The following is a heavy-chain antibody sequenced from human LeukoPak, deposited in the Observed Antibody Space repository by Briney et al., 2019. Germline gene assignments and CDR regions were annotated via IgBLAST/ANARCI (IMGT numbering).Heavy chain of an antibody. V-gene: IGHV3-7*04. CDR3: ARGDAFSGDH. J-gene: IGHJ4*02. Sequence: GGSLRLSCAASGFTFRNFWMSWVRQAPGRGLEWVANIHPEGSEKYHVESVKGRFTISRGNPKSSLFLQMNGLRVEDTAVYYCARGDAFSGDHWGQGTLVTVSS. CDR1: GFTFRNFW. CDR2: IHPEGSEK.